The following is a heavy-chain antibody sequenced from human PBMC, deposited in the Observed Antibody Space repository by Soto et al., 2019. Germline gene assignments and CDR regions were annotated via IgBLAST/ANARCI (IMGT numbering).Heavy chain of an antibody. CDR1: GVSISSNY. J-gene: IGHJ4*02. D-gene: IGHD6-13*01. CDR3: ARYRREAVAGYTLDN. CDR2: VCNSGST. Sequence: AETLSLTCTVSGVSISSNYWTWIRQPPGKGLEWIGYVCNSGSTNYNPSLKSRVTISEDTSKSQFSLKVNSMTAADTAVYYCARYRREAVAGYTLDNWGQGILVTVSS. V-gene: IGHV4-59*01.